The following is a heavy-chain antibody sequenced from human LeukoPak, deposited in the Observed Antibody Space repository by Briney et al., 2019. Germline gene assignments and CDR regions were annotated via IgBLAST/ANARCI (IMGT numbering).Heavy chain of an antibody. J-gene: IGHJ3*02. CDR1: GFTFSSYS. V-gene: IGHV3-21*01. Sequence: KPGGSLRLSCAASGFTFSSYSMNWVRQAPGKGLEWVSSISSSSSYIYYADSVKGRFTISRDNAKNSLYLQMNSLRAEDTAVYYCARALPSPLYSGSYADAFDIWGQGTMGTVSS. D-gene: IGHD1-26*01. CDR2: ISSSSSYI. CDR3: ARALPSPLYSGSYADAFDI.